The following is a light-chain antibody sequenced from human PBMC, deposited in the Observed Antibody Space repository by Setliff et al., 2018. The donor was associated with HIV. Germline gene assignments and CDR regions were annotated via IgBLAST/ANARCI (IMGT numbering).Light chain of an antibody. CDR1: NSDIGTYNR. CDR3: STYRASSSTYV. V-gene: IGLV2-18*02. J-gene: IGLJ1*01. Sequence: QSVLTQPPSVSGSPGQSVTISCTGTNSDIGTYNRVAWYQQTPGTAPKFVIYEVNFRASGVPDRSSGSKSGNTASLTISGLQPEDEGDYYCSTYRASSSTYVFWTGTKVTVL. CDR2: EVN.